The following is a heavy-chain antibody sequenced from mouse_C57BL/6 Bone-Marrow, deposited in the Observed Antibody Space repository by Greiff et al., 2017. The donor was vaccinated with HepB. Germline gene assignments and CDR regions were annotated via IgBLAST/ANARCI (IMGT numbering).Heavy chain of an antibody. J-gene: IGHJ3*01. CDR2: ISNGGGSYT. Sequence: EVQVVESGGGLVQPGGSLKLSCAASGFTFSDYYMYWVRQTPEKRLEWVAYISNGGGSYTYYPDNVKGRFTISRDNAKNNLYLQMSHLKSEDTAMYYCARTYFGFAYWGQGTLVTVSA. D-gene: IGHD2-10*01. CDR1: GFTFSDYY. V-gene: IGHV5-12*01. CDR3: ARTYFGFAY.